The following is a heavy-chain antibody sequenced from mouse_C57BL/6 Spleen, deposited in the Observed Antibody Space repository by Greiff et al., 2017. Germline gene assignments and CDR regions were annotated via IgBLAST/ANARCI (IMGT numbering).Heavy chain of an antibody. J-gene: IGHJ4*01. CDR3: ARFYYGSSYDYAIDF. D-gene: IGHD1-1*01. CDR2: IQPNSGST. Sequence: QVQLQQPGAELVQPGASVKLSCKASGFTFTSYWMHWVKQRPGQGLEWMGMIQPNSGSTNNNEQFKSKATLTVDISSSTPSMQLSSLTSEDSAVYYCARFYYGSSYDYAIDFWGQGTSVTVSS. V-gene: IGHV1-64*01. CDR1: GFTFTSYW.